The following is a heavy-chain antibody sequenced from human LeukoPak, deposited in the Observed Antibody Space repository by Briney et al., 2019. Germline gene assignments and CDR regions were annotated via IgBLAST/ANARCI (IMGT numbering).Heavy chain of an antibody. D-gene: IGHD5-12*01. J-gene: IGHJ4*02. CDR2: ISSSSSYI. Sequence: PGGSLRLSGAASGFTFSSYSMNWVRQAPGKGLEWVSSISSSSSYIYYADSVKGRFTISRDNAKNSLYLQMNSLRAEDTAVYYCARARDIVATAEGGTYSSSWYFDYWGQGTLVTVSS. CDR3: ARARDIVATAEGGTYSSSWYFDY. CDR1: GFTFSSYS. V-gene: IGHV3-21*01.